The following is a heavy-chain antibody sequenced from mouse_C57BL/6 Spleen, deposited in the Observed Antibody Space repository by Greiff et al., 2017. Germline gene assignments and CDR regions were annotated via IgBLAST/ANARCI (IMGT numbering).Heavy chain of an antibody. CDR1: GYTFTSYW. CDR2: INPSNGGT. D-gene: IGHD2-4*01. Sequence: QVHVKQPGTELVKPGASVKLSCKASGYTFTSYWMHWVKQRPGQGLEWIGNINPSNGGTNYNEKFKSKATLTVDKSSSTAYMQLSSLTSEDSAVYYCAREGDYDEGFDVWGTGTTVTVSS. V-gene: IGHV1-53*01. CDR3: AREGDYDEGFDV. J-gene: IGHJ1*03.